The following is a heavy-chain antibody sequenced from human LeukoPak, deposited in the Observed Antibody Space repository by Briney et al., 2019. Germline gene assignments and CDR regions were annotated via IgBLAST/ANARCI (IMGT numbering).Heavy chain of an antibody. J-gene: IGHJ5*02. Sequence: ASVKVSCKASGYTFTSYDINWVRQATGQGPEWMGWMSPNSGNTGYAQKFQGTVTITRNTSVSTAYMELSSLRSEDTAVYYCARGHKTTIFGVVIIRGVWFDPWGQGTLVTVSS. V-gene: IGHV1-8*01. CDR2: MSPNSGNT. D-gene: IGHD3-3*01. CDR3: ARGHKTTIFGVVIIRGVWFDP. CDR1: GYTFTSYD.